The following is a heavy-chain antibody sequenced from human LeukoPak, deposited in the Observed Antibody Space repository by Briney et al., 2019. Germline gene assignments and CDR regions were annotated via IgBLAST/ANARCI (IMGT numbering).Heavy chain of an antibody. J-gene: IGHJ5*02. V-gene: IGHV1-8*03. CDR1: GYTFTSYD. CDR3: ARDNSVGDIAWWFDP. D-gene: IGHD3-10*01. CDR2: MNPNSGNT. Sequence: ASVKVSCTASGYTFTSYDINWVRQATGQGLEWMGWMNPNSGNTGYAQKFQGRVTITRNTSISTAYMELSSLRSEDTAVYYCARDNSVGDIAWWFDPWGQGTLVTVSS.